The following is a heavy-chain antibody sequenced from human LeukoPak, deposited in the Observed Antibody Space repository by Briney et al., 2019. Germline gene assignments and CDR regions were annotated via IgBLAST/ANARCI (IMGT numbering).Heavy chain of an antibody. D-gene: IGHD5-18*01. CDR3: ARVRYSYGYSGGYFDY. J-gene: IGHJ4*02. Sequence: TLSLTCTVSGGSISSGGYYWSWIRQHPGEGLEWIGYIYYSGSTYYNPSLKSRVTISVDTSKNQFSLKLSSVTAADTAVYYCARVRYSYGYSGGYFDYWGQGTLVTVSS. CDR1: GGSISSGGYY. V-gene: IGHV4-31*03. CDR2: IYYSGST.